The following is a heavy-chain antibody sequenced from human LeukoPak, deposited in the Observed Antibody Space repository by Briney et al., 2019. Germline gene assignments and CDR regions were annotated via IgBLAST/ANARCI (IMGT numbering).Heavy chain of an antibody. CDR1: GFTFSSKW. Sequence: GGSLRLSCAASGFTFSSKWMTWVRQAPGKGLEWVANIKYDGSEKYYVDSVKGRFTISRDDAKNPLYLQMNSLRAEDTAVYYCARDGSREWPLGYWGQGTLVTVSS. J-gene: IGHJ4*02. D-gene: IGHD3-10*01. CDR2: IKYDGSEK. V-gene: IGHV3-7*01. CDR3: ARDGSREWPLGY.